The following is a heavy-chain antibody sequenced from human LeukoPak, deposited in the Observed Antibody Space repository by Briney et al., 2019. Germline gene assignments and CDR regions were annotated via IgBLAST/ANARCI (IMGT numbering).Heavy chain of an antibody. J-gene: IGHJ4*02. V-gene: IGHV3-30*18. CDR2: ISYDGSNK. CDR1: GFTFSSYG. Sequence: GGSLRLSCAASGFTFSSYGMHWVRQAPGKGLEWVAVISYDGSNKYYADSVKGRFTISRDNSKNTLYLQMNSLRAEDTAVYYCAKSSASSSWYHYFDYWGQGTLVTVSS. D-gene: IGHD6-13*01. CDR3: AKSSASSSWYHYFDY.